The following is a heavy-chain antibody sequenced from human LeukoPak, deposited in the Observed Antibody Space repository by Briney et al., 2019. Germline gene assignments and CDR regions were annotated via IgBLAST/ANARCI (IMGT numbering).Heavy chain of an antibody. CDR3: ARVRPIVGATLFDY. CDR2: IYSGGST. V-gene: IGHV3-53*05. J-gene: IGHJ4*02. Sequence: GGSLRLSCAASGFTVSTNYMSWCRQAPGKGLEWVSVIYSGGSTYYADSVKGRFTISRDNSKNTLYLQMSSLRSEDTAVYYCARVRPIVGATLFDYWGQGTLVTVSS. CDR1: GFTVSTNY. D-gene: IGHD1-26*01.